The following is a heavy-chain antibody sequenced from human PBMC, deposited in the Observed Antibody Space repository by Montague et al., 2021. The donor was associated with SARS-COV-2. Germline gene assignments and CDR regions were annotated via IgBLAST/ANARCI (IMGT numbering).Heavy chain of an antibody. V-gene: IGHV4-31*03. CDR1: SGSISTGHH. CDR2: IYYSGST. D-gene: IGHD3-10*01. CDR3: ARDHGQWFGELWGHGLDV. Sequence: TLSLTCSVSSGSISTGHHWSWIRQHPMKGLEWIGYIYYSGSTYYNPSFKGRVTISIDTAENQFSLELTSMTAADTAVYYCARDHGQWFGELWGHGLDVWGQGTTVIVSS. J-gene: IGHJ6*02.